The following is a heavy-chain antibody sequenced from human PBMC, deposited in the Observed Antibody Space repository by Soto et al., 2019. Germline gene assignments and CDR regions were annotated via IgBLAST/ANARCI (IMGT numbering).Heavy chain of an antibody. CDR2: INAGNGNT. Sequence: ASVKVSCKASGYTFTSYAIHWVRQAPGQRLEWMGWINAGNGNTKYSQKFQGRVTITRDTSASTAYMELSSLRSEDTAVYYCARGYDILTGYYDYWGQGTLVTVSS. CDR1: GYTFTSYA. J-gene: IGHJ4*02. CDR3: ARGYDILTGYYDY. D-gene: IGHD3-9*01. V-gene: IGHV1-3*01.